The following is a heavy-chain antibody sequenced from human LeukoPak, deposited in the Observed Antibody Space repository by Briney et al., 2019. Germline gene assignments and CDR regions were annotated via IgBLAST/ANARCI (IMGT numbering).Heavy chain of an antibody. Sequence: SETLSLTCTVSGGSISSYYWSWIRQPAGKGLEWIGRIYTSGSTNYNPSLKSRVTMSVDTSKNQFSLKLSSVTAADTAVYYCARGLGAQRWTAFDIWGQGTMVTVSS. CDR1: GGSISSYY. D-gene: IGHD1-26*01. CDR3: ARGLGAQRWTAFDI. J-gene: IGHJ3*02. CDR2: IYTSGST. V-gene: IGHV4-4*07.